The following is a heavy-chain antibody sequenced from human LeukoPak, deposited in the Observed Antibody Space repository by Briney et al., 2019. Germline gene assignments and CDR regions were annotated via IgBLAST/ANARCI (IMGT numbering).Heavy chain of an antibody. V-gene: IGHV5-51*01. CDR1: GYRFNTYW. CDR2: IYPDDSDT. J-gene: IGHJ3*01. D-gene: IGHD3-22*01. Sequence: GESLKISCKGSGYRFNTYWIAWVRQMPGKGLEWMGIIYPDDSDTRYSPSFQGQVTISADKSVGTAYLQWSSLKASDTAMYYCARPNITSYYDSRGYDAFDVWGQGTMVTVSS. CDR3: ARPNITSYYDSRGYDAFDV.